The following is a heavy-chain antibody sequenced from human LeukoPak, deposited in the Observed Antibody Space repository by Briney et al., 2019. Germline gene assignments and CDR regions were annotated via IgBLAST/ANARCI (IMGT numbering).Heavy chain of an antibody. CDR1: GGSISTSSYY. D-gene: IGHD5-18*01. CDR3: ARQIQLWLRGYFDY. Sequence: SETLSLTCTVSGGSISTSSYYWGWVRQPPGKGLEWIGNIFYSGSTYYSPSLKSRVTISLDTSRNQFSLKLNSVTAADTAVYYCARQIQLWLRGYFDYWGQGTLVTVSS. V-gene: IGHV4-39*01. CDR2: IFYSGST. J-gene: IGHJ4*02.